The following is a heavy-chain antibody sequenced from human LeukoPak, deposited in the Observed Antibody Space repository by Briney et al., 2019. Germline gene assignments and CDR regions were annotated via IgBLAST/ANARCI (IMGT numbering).Heavy chain of an antibody. V-gene: IGHV1-2*02. CDR3: ARDYGDY. D-gene: IGHD4-17*01. J-gene: IGHJ4*02. Sequence: ASVKVSCKGSGYTFIGYNMHWVRQAPGQGLEWMGWINPNSGGTNYAQKFQGRVTMTRDTSISTAYMELSSLRSDDTAVYYCARDYGDYWGQGTLVTVSS. CDR1: GYTFIGYN. CDR2: INPNSGGT.